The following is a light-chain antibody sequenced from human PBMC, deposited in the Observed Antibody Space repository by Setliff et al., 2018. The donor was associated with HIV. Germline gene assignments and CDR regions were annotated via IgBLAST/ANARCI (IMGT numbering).Light chain of an antibody. CDR2: ESS. CDR3: QQLHTYPFT. J-gene: IGKJ3*01. V-gene: IGKV1-9*01. CDR1: QGINNY. Sequence: DIQLTQSPSFLSASVGDRVTITCRASQGINNYLAWFRQKRGEAPKLLIYESSTLHSEAPARCSGSGSGPDFTLTINNLQPDDFATYYCQQLHTYPFTCGPGTKVDIK.